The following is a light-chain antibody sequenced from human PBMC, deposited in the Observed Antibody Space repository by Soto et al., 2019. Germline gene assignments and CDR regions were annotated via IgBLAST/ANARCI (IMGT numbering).Light chain of an antibody. Sequence: EIVLTQSPATLSLSPGERATISCRASQSVSSYLDWYQQKPGKAPRLLIYDASNRATGIPARFSGSGSGTDFILIISSLEPDDVLVYYCRQRSNCAGYTFGQGTKLEIK. V-gene: IGKV3-11*01. CDR3: RQRSNCAGYT. CDR1: QSVSSY. CDR2: DAS. J-gene: IGKJ2*01.